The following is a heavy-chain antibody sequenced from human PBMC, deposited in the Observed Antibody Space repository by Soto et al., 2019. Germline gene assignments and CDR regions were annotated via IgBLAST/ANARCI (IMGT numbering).Heavy chain of an antibody. D-gene: IGHD1-7*01. CDR1: GYSFTSYW. CDR3: ARIYFELSDGMDV. CDR2: IYPGDSDT. J-gene: IGHJ6*02. V-gene: IGHV5-51*01. Sequence: PGESLKISCKGSGYSFTSYWIGWVRQMPGKGLEWMGIIYPGDSDTRYSPSFQGQVTISADKSISTAYPQWSSLKASDTAMYYCARIYFELSDGMDVWGQGTTVTVSS.